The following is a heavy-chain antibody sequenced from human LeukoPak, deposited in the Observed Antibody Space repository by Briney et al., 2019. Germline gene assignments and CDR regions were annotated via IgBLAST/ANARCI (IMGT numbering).Heavy chain of an antibody. D-gene: IGHD6-6*01. CDR2: IGGGET. J-gene: IGHJ4*02. Sequence: PGGSLRLSCATSGFNFGIFAMSWVRQAPGKGLEWVSGIGGGETYYAESVKGRFTIPRDNSRNTVHLQMNSLTTEDTAVYYCAKDGVPFNSMRDYSDSWGQGTLVTVSS. CDR3: AKDGVPFNSMRDYSDS. V-gene: IGHV3-23*01. CDR1: GFNFGIFA.